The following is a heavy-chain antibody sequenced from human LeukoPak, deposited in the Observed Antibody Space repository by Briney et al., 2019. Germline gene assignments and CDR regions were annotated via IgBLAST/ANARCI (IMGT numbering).Heavy chain of an antibody. V-gene: IGHV1-2*02. J-gene: IGHJ5*02. CDR1: GYTFTGYY. D-gene: IGHD2-15*01. CDR3: ARESFVVVVAARGWFDP. Sequence: GASVKVSCKASGYTFTGYYMHWVRQAPGQGLEWMGWINPNSGGTNYAQKFQGRVTMTRDTSISTAYMELSRLRSDDTAVYYCARESFVVVVAARGWFDPWGQGTLVTVSS. CDR2: INPNSGGT.